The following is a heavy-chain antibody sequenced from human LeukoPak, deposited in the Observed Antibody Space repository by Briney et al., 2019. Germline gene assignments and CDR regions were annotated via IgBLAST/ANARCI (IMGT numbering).Heavy chain of an antibody. Sequence: GASVKVSCKASGYTFTSYGICWVRQAPGQGLEWIGLISAYNGNTHYAQKLQGRVTMTTDTYTSTAYMELRRLRSDDTAVYYCARGYCSSTSCPSYYYYGMDVWGQGTTVTVSS. CDR1: GYTFTSYG. V-gene: IGHV1-18*01. CDR2: ISAYNGNT. CDR3: ARGYCSSTSCPSYYYYGMDV. J-gene: IGHJ6*02. D-gene: IGHD2-2*01.